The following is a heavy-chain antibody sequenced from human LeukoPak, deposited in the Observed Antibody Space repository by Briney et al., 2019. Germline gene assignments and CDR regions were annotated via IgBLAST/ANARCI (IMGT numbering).Heavy chain of an antibody. Sequence: ASVTDSFKASGYSFTSYDVTWVRQAPGQGLEWMGWMNPKSGNTAYAQKFQGRVTITSDTSITTAYMESSSLRSEDTAVYYCATSRVSSNGVCCTGGDYSDYWGQGTLVTVSS. V-gene: IGHV1-8*03. CDR1: GYSFTSYD. J-gene: IGHJ4*02. CDR3: ATSRVSSNGVCCTGGDYSDY. D-gene: IGHD2-8*01. CDR2: MNPKSGNT.